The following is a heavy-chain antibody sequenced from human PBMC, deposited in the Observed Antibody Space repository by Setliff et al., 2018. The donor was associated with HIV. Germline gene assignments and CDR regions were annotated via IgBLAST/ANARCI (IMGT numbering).Heavy chain of an antibody. Sequence: GSLRLSCAASGFTFSSYAMSWVRQAPGKGLEWVSAISGSGGSTYYADSVKGRFTISRDNSKNTLYLQMNSLRAEDTAVYYCSSSGSGSYINWFGPWGQGTLVTVSS. CDR2: ISGSGGST. V-gene: IGHV3-23*01. J-gene: IGHJ5*02. CDR3: SSSGSGSYINWFGP. CDR1: GFTFSSYA. D-gene: IGHD3-10*01.